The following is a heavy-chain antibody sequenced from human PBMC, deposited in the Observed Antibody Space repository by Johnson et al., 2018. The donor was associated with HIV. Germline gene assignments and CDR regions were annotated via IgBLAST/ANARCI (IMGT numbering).Heavy chain of an antibody. CDR1: GFTFSDYY. CDR3: ARSVNAGRPFDI. V-gene: IGHV3-11*04. Sequence: QVHLVESGGGLVKPGGSLRLSCAASGFTFSDYYMSWIRQAPGKGLEWISYISSSGSTIYYADSVKGRFTLSRDNAKNSLYLQMNSLRAEDTAVYYCARSVNAGRPFDIWGRGTMVTVSS. D-gene: IGHD2-8*01. J-gene: IGHJ3*02. CDR2: ISSSGSTI.